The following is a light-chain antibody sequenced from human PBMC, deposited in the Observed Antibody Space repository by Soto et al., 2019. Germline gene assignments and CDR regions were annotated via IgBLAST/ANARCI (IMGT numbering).Light chain of an antibody. CDR3: QQYNDWPES. CDR2: DAS. J-gene: IGKJ3*01. Sequence: EIVLTQSPGTLSLSPGERATLSCWASQSISSNLAWYQQKPGQAPRLLIYDASTRATDIPVRFSGSGSGTEFTLTISGLQSGDFAVYYCQQYNDWPESFGTGTKVDIK. V-gene: IGKV3-15*01. CDR1: QSISSN.